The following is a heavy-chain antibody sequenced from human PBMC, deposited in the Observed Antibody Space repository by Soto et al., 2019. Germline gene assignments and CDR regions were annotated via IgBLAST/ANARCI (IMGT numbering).Heavy chain of an antibody. CDR2: ISSSSSYI. CDR1: GFTFSSYS. V-gene: IGHV3-21*01. CDR3: ARDLDSGSYYFDY. Sequence: GGSLRLSCAASGFTFSSYSMNWVRQAPGMGLEWVSSISSSSSYIYYADSVKGRFTISRDNAKNSLYLQMNSLRAEDTAVYYCARDLDSGSYYFDYWGQGTLVTVSS. J-gene: IGHJ4*02. D-gene: IGHD1-26*01.